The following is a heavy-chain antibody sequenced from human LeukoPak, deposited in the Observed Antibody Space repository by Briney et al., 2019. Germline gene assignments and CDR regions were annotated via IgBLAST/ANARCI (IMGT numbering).Heavy chain of an antibody. D-gene: IGHD3-10*02. CDR1: GLTFINFG. CDR3: AKDLFDYMDV. V-gene: IGHV3-23*01. CDR2: ISGSAVIT. Sequence: GGTLRLSCAASGLTFINFGMTWVRQAPGKGLEWVSAISGSAVITFYADSAKGRFTISRDNSKNTLYLQMNSLRAEDTAVYYCAKDLFDYMDVWGKGTTVTISS. J-gene: IGHJ6*03.